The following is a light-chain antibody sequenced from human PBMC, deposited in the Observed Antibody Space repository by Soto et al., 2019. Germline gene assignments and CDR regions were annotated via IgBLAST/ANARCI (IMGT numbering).Light chain of an antibody. CDR3: QQYTNTNNPWM. Sequence: EIVLTQSPGTVSLSPGERATGSCRASRSVSSNYITWYQQKPGQAPRRLVYDASTLQSGVASRFSSSGSGTEFTLIISGLQPDDSATYYCQQYTNTNNPWMFGQGTKVDIK. CDR2: DAS. V-gene: IGKV3-15*01. CDR1: RSVSSN. J-gene: IGKJ1*01.